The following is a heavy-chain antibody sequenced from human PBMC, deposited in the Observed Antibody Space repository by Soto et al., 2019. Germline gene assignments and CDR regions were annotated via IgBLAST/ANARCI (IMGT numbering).Heavy chain of an antibody. J-gene: IGHJ4*02. V-gene: IGHV4-31*03. CDR3: ARDSGFYSSSSFDY. CDR2: IYYSGNT. Sequence: PXETLSLTCSVSGDSISSSGYYWSWIRQHPGKGLEWIGHIYYSGNTYSNPSLKSRATISVDTSKNQFSLNLNSVTAADTAVYYCARDSGFYSSSSFDYWGQGTLVTVSS. CDR1: GDSISSSGYY. D-gene: IGHD6-6*01.